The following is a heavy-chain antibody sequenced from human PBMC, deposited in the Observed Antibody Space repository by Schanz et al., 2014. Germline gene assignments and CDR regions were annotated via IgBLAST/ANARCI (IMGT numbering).Heavy chain of an antibody. V-gene: IGHV3-23*01. D-gene: IGHD3-9*01. CDR1: GGSLSGHY. CDR3: AKHVRSLTGNDY. Sequence: VQLQQWGAGVLKPSETLSLTCVVSGGSLSGHYWSWVRQAPGKGLEWVSGIGGSGDSTHYADSVKGRFIISRDNSKNTLYLQVNSLRAEDTAVYYCAKHVRSLTGNDYWGQGTLVTVSS. CDR2: IGGSGDST. J-gene: IGHJ4*02.